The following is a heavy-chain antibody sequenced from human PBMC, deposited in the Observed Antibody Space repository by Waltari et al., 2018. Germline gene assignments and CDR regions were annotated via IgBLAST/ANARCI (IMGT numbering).Heavy chain of an antibody. Sequence: QVPLQQWGAGLLKPSETLSLTCVGDGGSFSCSSWCWIRQPPEKGLEWIGEINYSGSTQYNPSLKKRVTISIDTSKNQFSLNLRSVTAADMGVYYCARGGYSGYEPRRWFDSWGQGTLVTVAS. D-gene: IGHD5-12*01. CDR1: GGSFSCSS. V-gene: IGHV4-34*01. CDR2: INYSGST. J-gene: IGHJ5*01. CDR3: ARGGYSGYEPRRWFDS.